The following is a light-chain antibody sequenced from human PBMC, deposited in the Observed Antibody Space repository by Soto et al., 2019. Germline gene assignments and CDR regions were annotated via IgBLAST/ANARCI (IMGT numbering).Light chain of an antibody. CDR1: QSVSNY. J-gene: IGKJ1*01. CDR3: QQYGSSPTT. V-gene: IGKV3-20*01. Sequence: DIVLTQSPGTLSLSPGDRATLSCRASQSVSNYVAWYQQRPGQAPRFLIYGASTRATGIPARFSGSGSGTEFTLTISRLEPEDFAVYYCQQYGSSPTTFGQGTKVDIK. CDR2: GAS.